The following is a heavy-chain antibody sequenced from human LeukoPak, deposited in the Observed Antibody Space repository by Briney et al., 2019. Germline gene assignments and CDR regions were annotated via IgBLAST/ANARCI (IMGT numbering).Heavy chain of an antibody. V-gene: IGHV3-23*01. D-gene: IGHD3-22*01. Sequence: GGSLRLSWAASGXTFSSYAMSWVRQAPGKGLEWVSAISGSGGSTYYADSVKGRFTISRDNAKNSLYLQMNSLRAEDTAVYYCARVTSYYYNTSGDYYFDYWGQGTLVTVSS. CDR1: GXTFSSYA. J-gene: IGHJ4*02. CDR3: ARVTSYYYNTSGDYYFDY. CDR2: ISGSGGST.